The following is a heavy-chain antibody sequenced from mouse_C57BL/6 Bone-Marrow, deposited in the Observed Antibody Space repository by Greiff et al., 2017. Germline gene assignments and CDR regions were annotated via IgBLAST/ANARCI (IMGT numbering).Heavy chain of an antibody. CDR1: GYTFTSYW. CDR2: INPCSGYT. Sequence: QVQLQQSGAELAKPGASVKMSCKASGYTFTSYWMHWVKQRPGQGLEWIGYINPCSGYTKYNQKFKDKATLTADKSSSTAYMQLSSLNYEDSESDYCARWGYCVIDYWGQGTTLTVSS. J-gene: IGHJ2*01. CDR3: ARWGYCVIDY. V-gene: IGHV1-7*01. D-gene: IGHD2-3*01.